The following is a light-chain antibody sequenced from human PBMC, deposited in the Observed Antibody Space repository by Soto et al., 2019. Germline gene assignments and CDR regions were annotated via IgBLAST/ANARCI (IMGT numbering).Light chain of an antibody. Sequence: EIVLPQSPGTLSLSPGERATLTCRASQSVTNYIAWYQQRPGQAPRLLIYDASNRATGIPARFSGSGFGTEFTLTISSLQSEDFALYYCQQYNFWPETFGQGTKVDI. CDR1: QSVTNY. CDR2: DAS. V-gene: IGKV3-15*01. J-gene: IGKJ1*01. CDR3: QQYNFWPET.